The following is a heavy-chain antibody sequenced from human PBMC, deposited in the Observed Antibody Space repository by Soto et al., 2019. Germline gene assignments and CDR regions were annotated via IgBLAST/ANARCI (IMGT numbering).Heavy chain of an antibody. V-gene: IGHV3-21*01. Sequence: EVQLVESGGGLVKPGGSLRLSCAASGFTFSSYSMNWVRQAPGKGLEWVSSISSSSSYIYYADSVKGRFTISRDNAKNSLYLQINSLRAEDTAVYYCATHSSSWYVDYWGQGTLVTVSS. D-gene: IGHD6-13*01. J-gene: IGHJ4*02. CDR3: ATHSSSWYVDY. CDR1: GFTFSSYS. CDR2: ISSSSSYI.